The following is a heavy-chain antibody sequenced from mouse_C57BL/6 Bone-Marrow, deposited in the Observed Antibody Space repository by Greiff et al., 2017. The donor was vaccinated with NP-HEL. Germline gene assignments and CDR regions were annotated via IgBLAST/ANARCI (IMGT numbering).Heavy chain of an antibody. V-gene: IGHV3-6*01. CDR3: ARARYYRNYPWYFDV. Sequence: EVKLVESGPGLVKPSQSLSLTCSVTGYSITSGYYWNWIRQFPGNKLEWMGYISYDGSNNYNPSLKNRISITRDTSKNQFFLELNSGTTEDTATYYCARARYYRNYPWYFDVWGTGTTVTVSA. J-gene: IGHJ1*03. CDR2: ISYDGSN. CDR1: GYSITSGYY. D-gene: IGHD2-5*01.